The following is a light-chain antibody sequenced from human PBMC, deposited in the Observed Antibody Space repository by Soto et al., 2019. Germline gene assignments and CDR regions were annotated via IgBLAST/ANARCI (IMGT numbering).Light chain of an antibody. CDR2: AAS. CDR3: LQHSSYPQT. Sequence: DIQMTQSPSSLSASVGDRVTITCRSSQAIRTELAWYQQKPGKAPKRLIFAASSSQSGVPSRFSGSGSGTEFTLTISNLQAEDFATYFCLQHSSYPQTFGQGTK. J-gene: IGKJ2*01. V-gene: IGKV1-17*02. CDR1: QAIRTE.